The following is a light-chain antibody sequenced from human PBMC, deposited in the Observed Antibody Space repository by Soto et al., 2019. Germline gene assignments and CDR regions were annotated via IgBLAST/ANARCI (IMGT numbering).Light chain of an antibody. CDR1: QSVGNY. CDR2: DAS. V-gene: IGKV3-11*01. J-gene: IGKJ4*02. Sequence: DIVLTQSPAPLSLSPGERATLSCRASQSVGNYLVWYQLKPGQAPRLLIYDASNRATDIPARFSGSGSGTDFTLTISSLEHEDFAVYYCQQRSSWPLTFGGWTKVEIK. CDR3: QQRSSWPLT.